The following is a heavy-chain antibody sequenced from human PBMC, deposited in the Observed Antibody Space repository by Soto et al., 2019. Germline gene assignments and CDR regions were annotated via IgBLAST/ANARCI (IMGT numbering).Heavy chain of an antibody. CDR1: GYSFTSYW. D-gene: IGHD3-10*01. V-gene: IGHV5-51*01. J-gene: IGHJ4*02. CDR2: IYPGDSDT. CDR3: ARREVTYYYGWGSFYFDY. Sequence: PGESLKISCKGSGYSFTSYWIGWVRQMPGKGLEWMGIIYPGDSDTRYSPSFQGQVTISADKSISTAYLQWSSLKASDTAMYYCARREVTYYYGWGSFYFDYGGKEPLVTVPS.